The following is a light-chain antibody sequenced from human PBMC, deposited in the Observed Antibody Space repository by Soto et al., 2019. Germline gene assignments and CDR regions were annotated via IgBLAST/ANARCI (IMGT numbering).Light chain of an antibody. CDR1: SSNIGSNY. CDR3: ATWDDSLSGHVV. V-gene: IGLV1-47*01. Sequence: QSVLTQPPSASGTPGQRVTISCSGSSSNIGSNYVYWYRQLPGTAPKLLIYRNSQRPSGVPDRFSGSKSGTSASLAISGLRSEDEADYYCATWDDSLSGHVVFGGGTKVTVL. J-gene: IGLJ2*01. CDR2: RNS.